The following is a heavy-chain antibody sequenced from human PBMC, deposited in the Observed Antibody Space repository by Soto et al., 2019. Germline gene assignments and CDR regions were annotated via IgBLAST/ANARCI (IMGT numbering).Heavy chain of an antibody. CDR2: IYYSGST. D-gene: IGHD1-26*01. V-gene: IGHV4-59*01. Sequence: SETLSLTCTVSGGSISSYYWSWIRQPPGKGLEWIGYIYYSGSTNYNPSLKSRVTISVDTSKNQFSLKLSSVTAADTAVYYCARDDSGSYPLFDYWGLGTLVTVSS. CDR1: GGSISSYY. J-gene: IGHJ4*02. CDR3: ARDDSGSYPLFDY.